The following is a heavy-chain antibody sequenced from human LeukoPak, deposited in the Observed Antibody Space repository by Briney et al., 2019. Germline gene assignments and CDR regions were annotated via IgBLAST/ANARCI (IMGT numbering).Heavy chain of an antibody. J-gene: IGHJ4*02. Sequence: PSETLSLTCAVHGGSFSGYYWSWIRQPPGKGLEWIGEINHSGSTNYNPSLKSRVTISVDTSKNQFSLKLSSVTAADTAVYYCARDRLRYFDYWGQGTLVTVSS. CDR3: ARDRLRYFDY. CDR2: INHSGST. V-gene: IGHV4-34*01. CDR1: GGSFSGYY.